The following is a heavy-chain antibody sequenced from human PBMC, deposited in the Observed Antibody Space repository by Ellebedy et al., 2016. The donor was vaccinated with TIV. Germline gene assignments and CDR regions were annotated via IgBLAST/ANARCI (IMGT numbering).Heavy chain of an antibody. J-gene: IGHJ6*02. CDR1: GFDFRSFA. Sequence: PGGSLRLSCAASGFDFRSFAMSWVRQAPGKGLEWVSAISGRDGNTYYADSVKGRFTISRDNSKNTLHLQMNSLRAEDTAVYYCAKNVLLWLGEFCGMDVWGQGTTVTVSS. V-gene: IGHV3-23*01. CDR3: AKNVLLWLGEFCGMDV. D-gene: IGHD3-10*01. CDR2: ISGRDGNT.